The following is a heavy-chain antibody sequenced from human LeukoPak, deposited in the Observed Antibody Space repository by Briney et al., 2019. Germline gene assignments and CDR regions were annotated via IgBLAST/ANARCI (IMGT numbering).Heavy chain of an antibody. J-gene: IGHJ5*02. CDR3: ARVPGTIAAAGTGGWFDP. CDR2: IYYSGST. V-gene: IGHV4-30-4*01. D-gene: IGHD6-13*01. Sequence: SETLSLTCSVSGGSISSGDYYWGWIRQTPGKGLEWIGYIYYSGSTYYSPSLKSLITISLDTSKNQFSLKLSSVTAADTAVYYCARVPGTIAAAGTGGWFDPWGQGTLVTVSS. CDR1: GGSISSGDYY.